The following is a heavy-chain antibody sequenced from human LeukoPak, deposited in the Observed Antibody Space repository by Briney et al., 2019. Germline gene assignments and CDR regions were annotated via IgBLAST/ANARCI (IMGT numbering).Heavy chain of an antibody. CDR2: INHSGST. Sequence: MSSETLSLTCAVYGGSFSGYYWSWIRQPPGKGLEWIGEINHSGSTNYNPSLKSRVTISVDTSKNQFSLKLSSVTAADTAVYYCARSITIFDYWGQGTLVTVSS. CDR1: GGSFSGYY. CDR3: ARSITIFDY. D-gene: IGHD3-3*01. V-gene: IGHV4-34*01. J-gene: IGHJ4*02.